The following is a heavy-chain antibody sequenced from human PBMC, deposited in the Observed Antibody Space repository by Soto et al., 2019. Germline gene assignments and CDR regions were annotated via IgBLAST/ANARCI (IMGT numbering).Heavy chain of an antibody. CDR3: AKNYDSSGFGY. J-gene: IGHJ4*02. D-gene: IGHD3-22*01. Sequence: PXESLTISCKGSGYSFTSYWIGLVRQMPGKGLEWMGIIYPGDSDTRYSPSFQGQVTISADKSISTAYLQWSSLKASDTAVYYCAKNYDSSGFGYWGQGTLVTVSS. CDR2: IYPGDSDT. V-gene: IGHV5-51*01. CDR1: GYSFTSYW.